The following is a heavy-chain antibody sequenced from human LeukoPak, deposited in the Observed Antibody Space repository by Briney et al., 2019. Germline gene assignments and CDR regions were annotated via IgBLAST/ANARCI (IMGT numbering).Heavy chain of an antibody. CDR1: GYSISSGYY. V-gene: IGHV4-38-2*01. CDR2: IYHSGST. J-gene: IGHJ6*03. Sequence: SETLSLTCAVSGYSISSGYYWGWIRQPPGKGLEWIGSIYHSGSTYYNPSLKSRVTISVDTSKNQFSLKLSSVTAADTAVYYCARVLRYFDSSPGYMDVWGKGTTVTVSS. CDR3: ARVLRYFDSSPGYMDV. D-gene: IGHD3-9*01.